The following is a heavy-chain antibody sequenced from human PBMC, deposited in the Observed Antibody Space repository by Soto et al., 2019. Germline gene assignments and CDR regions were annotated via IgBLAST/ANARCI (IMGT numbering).Heavy chain of an antibody. Sequence: GASVKVSCKASGGTFSSYAISWVRQAPGQGLEWMGGIIPIFGTANYAQKFQGRFTISRDNAKNSLYLQMNSLRAEDTAVYYCAREDGYNFTPFDYWGQGTLVTVSS. V-gene: IGHV1-69*05. CDR2: IIPIFGTA. J-gene: IGHJ4*02. CDR3: AREDGYNFTPFDY. D-gene: IGHD5-12*01. CDR1: GGTFSSYA.